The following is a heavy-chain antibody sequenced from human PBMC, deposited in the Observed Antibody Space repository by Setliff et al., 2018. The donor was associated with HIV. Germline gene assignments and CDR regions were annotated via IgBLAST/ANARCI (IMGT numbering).Heavy chain of an antibody. V-gene: IGHV3-33*06. CDR2: IWNDGSSK. CDR3: AKNWATVHHYYYYMDV. CDR1: GFTFRNYG. Sequence: GGSLRLSCVASGFTFRNYGMHWVRQAPGKGLEWVALIWNDGSSKFYGDSVKGRFTISRDNSKNTLYLQMSSLRAEDTAIYYCAKNWATVHHYYYYMDVWGKGTTVTVSS. J-gene: IGHJ6*03. D-gene: IGHD7-27*01.